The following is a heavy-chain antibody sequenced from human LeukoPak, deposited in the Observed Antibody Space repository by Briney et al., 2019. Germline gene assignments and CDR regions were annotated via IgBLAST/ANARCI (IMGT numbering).Heavy chain of an antibody. CDR1: GESFSGYY. CDR3: ARESGSSEGGAFDI. Sequence: PSETLSLTCAVYGESFSGYYWSWIRQPPGKGLEWIGEINHSGSTNYNPSLKSRVTISVDTSKNQFSLKLSSVTAADTAVYYCARESGSSEGGAFDIWGQGTMVTVSS. CDR2: INHSGST. V-gene: IGHV4-34*01. D-gene: IGHD1-26*01. J-gene: IGHJ3*02.